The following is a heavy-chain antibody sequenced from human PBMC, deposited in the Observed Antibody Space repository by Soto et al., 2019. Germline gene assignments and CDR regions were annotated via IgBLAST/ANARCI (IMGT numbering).Heavy chain of an antibody. CDR3: AKQPWGSDDYAFXY. Sequence: GGSLRLSCAASGFTFSSYAMSWVRQAPGKGLEWVSAISVSGTGTYYADSVKGRLTISRDNSKNTLYLQMNSLRAEDTSFYYCAKQPWGSDDYAFXYWGQGTLVTVS. D-gene: IGHD4-17*01. CDR1: GFTFSSYA. J-gene: IGHJ4*02. CDR2: ISVSGTGT. V-gene: IGHV3-23*01.